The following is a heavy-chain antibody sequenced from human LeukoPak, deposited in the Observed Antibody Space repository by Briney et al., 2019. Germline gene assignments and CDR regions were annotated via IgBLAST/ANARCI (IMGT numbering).Heavy chain of an antibody. Sequence: PGGSLRLSCAAAGFTFSSYAMTWVRQAPGNGLEWVSTVNSGGGKKFYAESVKGRFIISRDNSRNTLFLQMNSLRAGDTAVYYCAIDELEGYDSSPYYFARSHWGQGTLVTVSS. CDR1: GFTFSSYA. CDR3: AIDELEGYDSSPYYFARSH. V-gene: IGHV3-23*01. CDR2: VNSGGGKK. J-gene: IGHJ4*02. D-gene: IGHD3-22*01.